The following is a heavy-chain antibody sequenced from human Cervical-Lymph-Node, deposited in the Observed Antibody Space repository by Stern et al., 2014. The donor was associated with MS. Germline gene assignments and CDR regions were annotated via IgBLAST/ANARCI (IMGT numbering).Heavy chain of an antibody. CDR3: ARERSGSGTMDY. V-gene: IGHV4-31*03. J-gene: IGHJ4*02. CDR2: TSYSGST. CDR1: GGSINNGGFY. Sequence: QLQLQESGPGLVKPSQTLSLTCTVSGGSINNGGFYWSWIRQHPGKGLEWIGYTSYSGSTYYNPSLNSRVTISRDTSKNQFSLKVNSVTAADTAIYYCARERSGSGTMDYWGQGTLVTVSS. D-gene: IGHD3-10*01.